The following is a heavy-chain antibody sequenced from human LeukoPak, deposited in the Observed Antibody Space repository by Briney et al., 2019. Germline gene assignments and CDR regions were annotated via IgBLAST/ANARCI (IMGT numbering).Heavy chain of an antibody. CDR2: IYSGGST. CDR1: GFTFTTYW. CDR3: ARVRFDDYVWGSYRYQEDGYFDY. D-gene: IGHD3-16*02. J-gene: IGHJ4*02. V-gene: IGHV3-53*01. Sequence: GGSLRLSCAASGFTFTTYWMHWVRQAPGKGLEWVSVIYSGGSTYYADSVKGRFTISRDNSKNTLYLQMNSLRAEDTAVYYCARVRFDDYVWGSYRYQEDGYFDYWGQGTLVTVSS.